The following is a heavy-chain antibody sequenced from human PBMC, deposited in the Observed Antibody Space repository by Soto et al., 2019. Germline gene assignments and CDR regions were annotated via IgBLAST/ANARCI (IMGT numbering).Heavy chain of an antibody. V-gene: IGHV4-39*01. CDR1: GGSISSRSHY. J-gene: IGHJ4*02. CDR3: ATADGFGVVTPFFEY. Sequence: QLQLQESGPGLVKPSETLSLTCTVSGGSISSRSHYWGWIRQSPGKHLEWIGSSFYRGSTHYNPSLKPRVTISVDTSKNQVSLKLYSVTAADTAVDYCATADGFGVVTPFFEYWGQGILVTVSS. CDR2: SFYRGST. D-gene: IGHD3-3*01.